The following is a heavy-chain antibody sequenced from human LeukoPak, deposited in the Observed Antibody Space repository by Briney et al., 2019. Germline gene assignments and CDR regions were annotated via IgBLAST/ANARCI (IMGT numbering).Heavy chain of an antibody. D-gene: IGHD2-15*01. J-gene: IGHJ4*02. CDR1: GFTFSSYS. CDR2: ISSSSSYI. CDR3: ARAVVGVTFHFDY. V-gene: IGHV3-21*01. Sequence: GGSLRLSCAASGFTFSSYSMNWVRQAPGKGLEWVSSISSSSSYIYYADSVKGRFTISRDNARNSLYLQMNSLRAEDTAVYYCARAVVGVTFHFDYWGQGTLVTVSS.